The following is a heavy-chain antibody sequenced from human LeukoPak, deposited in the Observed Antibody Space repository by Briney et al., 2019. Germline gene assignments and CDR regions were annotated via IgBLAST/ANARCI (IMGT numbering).Heavy chain of an antibody. V-gene: IGHV4-34*01. CDR1: GGSFSGYY. CDR3: AGRDYGDYDGGFDY. CDR2: INHSGST. Sequence: SETLSLTCAVYGGSFSGYYWSWIRQPPGKGLEWIGEINHSGSTNYNPSLKSRVTISVDTSKNQFSLKLSSVTAADTAVYYCAGRDYGDYDGGFDYWGQGTLVTVSS. D-gene: IGHD4-17*01. J-gene: IGHJ4*02.